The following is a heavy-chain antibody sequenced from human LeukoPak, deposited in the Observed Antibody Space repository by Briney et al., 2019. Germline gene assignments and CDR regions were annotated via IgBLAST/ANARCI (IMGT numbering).Heavy chain of an antibody. CDR3: ARGATAGRFSLRPTGAYYMDV. D-gene: IGHD6-13*01. J-gene: IGHJ6*03. CDR1: GYTFTSYY. CDR2: INPNSGGT. V-gene: IGHV1-2*02. Sequence: ASVKVSCKASGYTFTSYYIHWVRQAPGQGLEWMGWINPNSGGTNCAQKFRGRVTMTRDTSINTAYMELSSLRFDDTAVYYCARGATAGRFSLRPTGAYYMDVWGKGTTVTVSS.